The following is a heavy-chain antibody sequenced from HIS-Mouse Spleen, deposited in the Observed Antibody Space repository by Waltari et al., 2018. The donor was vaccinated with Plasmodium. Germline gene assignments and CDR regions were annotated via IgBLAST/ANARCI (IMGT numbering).Heavy chain of an antibody. D-gene: IGHD6-6*01. CDR3: AKDILPSIAARLPDY. V-gene: IGHV3-9*01. CDR2: SVGDSGGI. J-gene: IGHJ4*02. Sequence: EVQLVESGGGLVQPGRSLRLSCAASGFTFDDYAMHWVRQAPGKGVVWGGGSVGDSGGIGYADSGKGRLTISRDNAKNSLYLQMNSLRAEDTALYYCAKDILPSIAARLPDYWGQGTLVTVSS. CDR1: GFTFDDYA.